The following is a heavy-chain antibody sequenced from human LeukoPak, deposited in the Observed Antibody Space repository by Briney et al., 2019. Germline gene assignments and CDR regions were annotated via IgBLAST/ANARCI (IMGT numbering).Heavy chain of an antibody. Sequence: SETLSLTCTVSGGSISGYSWSWIRQPAGKGLEWIGLIYTSGSTNYNPSLKSRVTMSVDTSKNQFSLKLSSVTAADTAVYYCARELRSWDTALFSYYYYMDVWGKGTTVTISS. CDR1: GGSISGYS. V-gene: IGHV4-4*07. CDR3: ARELRSWDTALFSYYYYMDV. D-gene: IGHD5-18*01. J-gene: IGHJ6*03. CDR2: IYTSGST.